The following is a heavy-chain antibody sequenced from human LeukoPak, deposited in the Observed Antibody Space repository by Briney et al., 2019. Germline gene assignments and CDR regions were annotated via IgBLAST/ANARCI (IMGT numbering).Heavy chain of an antibody. CDR3: VRYYDPPVGDAFDI. V-gene: IGHV3-7*01. D-gene: IGHD3-22*01. J-gene: IGHJ3*02. CDR1: GFTCGGDW. CDR2: IKPDGTEK. Sequence: QPGGSLRLSCVASGFTCGGDWMSWVRQAPGKGLEWVANIKPDGTEKYYVDSVKGRFAISRDNAKNSLYLQLNSLRAEDTAVYYCVRYYDPPVGDAFDIWGPGTMVTVSS.